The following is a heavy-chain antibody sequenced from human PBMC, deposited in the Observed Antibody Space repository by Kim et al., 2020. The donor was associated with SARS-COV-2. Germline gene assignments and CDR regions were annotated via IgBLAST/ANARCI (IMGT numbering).Heavy chain of an antibody. CDR1: EFTFRNAW. CDR3: TPDPQYYDSNAYYYPANLPLY. V-gene: IGHV3-15*01. J-gene: IGHJ4*02. Sequence: GGSLRLSCAASEFTFRNAWMSWVRQTPGKGLEWVGLIKSKPEGETAEYAAPVKGRFSISMDDSEKTLYLQMNSLKTEDTGLYYCTPDPQYYDSNAYYYPANLPLYWGQGTQVTVSS. CDR2: IKSKPEGETA. D-gene: IGHD3-22*01.